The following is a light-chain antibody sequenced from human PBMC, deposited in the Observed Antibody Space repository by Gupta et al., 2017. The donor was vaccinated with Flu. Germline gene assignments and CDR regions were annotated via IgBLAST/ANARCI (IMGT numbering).Light chain of an antibody. V-gene: IGKV2-30*01. CDR2: LGA. CDR1: KRLVYSDGNTC. J-gene: IGKJ1*01. Sequence: GPPGSISCRYRKRLVYSDGNTCLNWFQRRPGPSPRRRIYLGAHRDSGVPDRFSGSGSGTDFTLKISRVEAEDVGVYCCMQGAHWPWAFGQGTKVEIK. CDR3: MQGAHWPWA.